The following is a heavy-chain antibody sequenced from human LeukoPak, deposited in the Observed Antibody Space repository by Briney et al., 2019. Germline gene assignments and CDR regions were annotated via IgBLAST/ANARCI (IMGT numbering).Heavy chain of an antibody. CDR3: ARAAEGYYYDSSGYLLNFDY. Sequence: SVKVSCKASGGTFSSYAISWVRQAPGQGLEWMGGIIPIFGTANYAQKFQGRVTITADESTSTAYMELSSLRSEDTAVYYCARAAEGYYYDSSGYLLNFDYWGQGTLVTVSS. CDR1: GGTFSSYA. J-gene: IGHJ4*02. CDR2: IIPIFGTA. V-gene: IGHV1-69*13. D-gene: IGHD3-22*01.